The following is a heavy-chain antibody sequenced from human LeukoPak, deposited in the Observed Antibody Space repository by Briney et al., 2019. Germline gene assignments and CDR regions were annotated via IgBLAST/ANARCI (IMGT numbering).Heavy chain of an antibody. V-gene: IGHV3-7*01. CDR1: GFTLSSFW. CDR3: ARDPGRRFDP. CDR2: INQDGSEE. J-gene: IGHJ5*02. D-gene: IGHD1-14*01. Sequence: GGSLRLSCAASGFTLSSFWMAWVRQAPGKGLEWVANINQDGSEERYVDAVKGRFTISRDNAKNSVHLQMNSLRVEDTAVYYCARDPGRRFDPWGRGTLVTVSS.